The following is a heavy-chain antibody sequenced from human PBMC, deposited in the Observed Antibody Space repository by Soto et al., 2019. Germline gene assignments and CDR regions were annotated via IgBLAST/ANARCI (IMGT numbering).Heavy chain of an antibody. Sequence: SETLSLTCAVYGGSFSGYYWSWIRQPPGKGLEWIGEINHSGSTNYNPSLKSRVTISVDTSKNQFSLKLSSVTAADTAVYYCARGFSTTIIIWFDPWGQGTLVTVSS. CDR3: ARGFSTTIIIWFDP. V-gene: IGHV4-34*01. CDR1: GGSFSGYY. CDR2: INHSGST. D-gene: IGHD3-22*01. J-gene: IGHJ5*02.